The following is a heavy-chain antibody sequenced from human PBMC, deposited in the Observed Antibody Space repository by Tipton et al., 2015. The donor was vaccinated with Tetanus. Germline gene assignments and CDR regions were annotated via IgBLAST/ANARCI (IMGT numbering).Heavy chain of an antibody. V-gene: IGHV3-23*01. D-gene: IGHD3-22*01. CDR2: IGGDGDGI. Sequence: SLRLSCAASEFSFSSYAMTWVRQAPGKGLEWVSVIGGDGDGIQYADSVKGRFTISRGNSKNTVYLQMDSLRAEDTAVYYCARDQIVEQATRDHDYGVDVWGQGTTVTVSS. J-gene: IGHJ6*02. CDR1: EFSFSSYA. CDR3: ARDQIVEQATRDHDYGVDV.